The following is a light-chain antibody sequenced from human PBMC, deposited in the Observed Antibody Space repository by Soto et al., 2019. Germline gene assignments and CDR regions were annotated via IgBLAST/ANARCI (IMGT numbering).Light chain of an antibody. V-gene: IGKV3-20*01. Sequence: EAVLTQSPATLSLSPGDRATLSCRANQNIDNNYFAWYQRKPGQPPNLLIFGASNRATGIPDRFSGSGSGTAFTLSISRLEPDFFSVYDCQQYRTSPPSRFGGGT. CDR3: QQYRTSPPSR. J-gene: IGKJ4*01. CDR1: QNIDNNY. CDR2: GAS.